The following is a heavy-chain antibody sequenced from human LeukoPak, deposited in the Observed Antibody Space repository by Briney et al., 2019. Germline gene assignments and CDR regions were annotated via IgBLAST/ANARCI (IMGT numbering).Heavy chain of an antibody. D-gene: IGHD3-22*01. CDR1: GFTFSSYS. CDR3: ASHYDTSGYHYFDF. Sequence: GGSLRLSCAASGFTFSSYSMNWVRQAPGKGLEWVSYISSNSSTIYYADSVKGRFTISRDDAKKSLYLQMNSLRDEDTAVYYCASHYDTSGYHYFDFRGQGTLVTVSS. V-gene: IGHV3-48*02. CDR2: ISSNSSTI. J-gene: IGHJ4*02.